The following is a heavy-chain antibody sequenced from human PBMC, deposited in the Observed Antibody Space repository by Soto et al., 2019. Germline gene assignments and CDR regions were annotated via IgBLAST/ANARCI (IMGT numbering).Heavy chain of an antibody. CDR1: GGSISSYY. Sequence: QVQLQESGPGLVKPSETLSLTCTVSGGSISSYYWSWIRQPPGKGLEWIGYIYYSGSTNYNPSLKSRVTISVDTSKNRFSLKLSSVTAADTAVYYCARDRSYSSGWYNAFDIWGQGTMVTVSS. CDR2: IYYSGST. V-gene: IGHV4-59*01. J-gene: IGHJ3*02. D-gene: IGHD6-19*01. CDR3: ARDRSYSSGWYNAFDI.